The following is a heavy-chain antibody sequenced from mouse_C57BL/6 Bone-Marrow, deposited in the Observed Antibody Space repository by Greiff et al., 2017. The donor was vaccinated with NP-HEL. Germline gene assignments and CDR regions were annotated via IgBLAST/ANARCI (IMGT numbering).Heavy chain of an antibody. CDR2: IDPENGDT. Sequence: EVQLQQSGAELVRPGASVKLSCTASGFNLKDDYMHWVKQRPEQGLEWIGWIDPENGDTEYASKFQGKATIPADTSFNTAYLQLSSLTSEDTAVYYCLYYGVDYWGQGTTLTVSS. D-gene: IGHD2-13*01. CDR3: LYYGVDY. J-gene: IGHJ2*01. V-gene: IGHV14-4*01. CDR1: GFNLKDDY.